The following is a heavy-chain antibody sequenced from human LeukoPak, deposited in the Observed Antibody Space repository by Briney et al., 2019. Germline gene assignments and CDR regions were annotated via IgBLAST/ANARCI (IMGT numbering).Heavy chain of an antibody. J-gene: IGHJ3*02. D-gene: IGHD6-19*01. V-gene: IGHV3-23*01. CDR2: ISGSGGST. CDR1: GFTFSSYA. CDR3: AKGRDSSGWYPWVAFDI. Sequence: SGGSLRLSCAASGFTFSSYAMSWVRQAPGKGLEWVSAISGSGGSTYYADSVKGRFTISRDNSKNTLYLQMNSLRAEDTAVYYCAKGRDSSGWYPWVAFDIWGQGTMVTVSS.